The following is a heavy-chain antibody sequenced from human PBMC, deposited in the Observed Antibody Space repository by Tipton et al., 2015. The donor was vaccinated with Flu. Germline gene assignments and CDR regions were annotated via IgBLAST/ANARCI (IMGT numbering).Heavy chain of an antibody. D-gene: IGHD6-19*01. CDR2: IYSGGNT. V-gene: IGHV4-4*07. CDR3: ARERYSSGWLEYFQN. Sequence: TLSLTCTVSVGSISSYNWNWIRQPAGKGLEWIGRIYSGGNTNYNPSLKRRVTMSIDSSKNQLSLKMTSVTAADTALYFCARERYSSGWLEYFQNWGQGTLVTVSS. CDR1: VGSISSYN. J-gene: IGHJ1*01.